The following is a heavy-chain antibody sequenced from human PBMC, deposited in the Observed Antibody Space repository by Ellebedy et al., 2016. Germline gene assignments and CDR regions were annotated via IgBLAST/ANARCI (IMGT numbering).Heavy chain of an antibody. D-gene: IGHD6-19*01. Sequence: GESLKISCAASGFTFSSYWMSWVRQAPGKGLEWVANIKQDGSEKYYVDSVKGRFTISRDNAKNSLYLQMNSLRAEDTAVYYCAIYPPGIAVAGSNWGQGTLVTVSS. CDR1: GFTFSSYW. CDR3: AIYPPGIAVAGSN. V-gene: IGHV3-7*01. J-gene: IGHJ4*02. CDR2: IKQDGSEK.